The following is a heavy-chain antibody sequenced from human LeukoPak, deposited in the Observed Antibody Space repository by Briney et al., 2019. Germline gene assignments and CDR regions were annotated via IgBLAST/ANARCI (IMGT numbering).Heavy chain of an antibody. CDR2: IGGSSRDI. D-gene: IGHD3-9*01. CDR1: GFTFSAYT. J-gene: IGHJ3*02. CDR3: ARHFEGFDI. V-gene: IGHV3-21*01. Sequence: GGSLRLSCAASGFTFSAYTMNWVRQAAGKGLEWVSSIGGSSRDIYDADSVKGRFTISRDNAKNSLYLQMNSLSAEDTAVYYCARHFEGFDIWGQGTVVTVFS.